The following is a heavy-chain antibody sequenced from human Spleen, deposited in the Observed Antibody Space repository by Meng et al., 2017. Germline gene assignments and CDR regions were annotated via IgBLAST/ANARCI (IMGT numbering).Heavy chain of an antibody. J-gene: IGHJ4*02. V-gene: IGHV3-53*05. CDR1: GFTVSHNY. CDR2: IYSGGNT. D-gene: IGHD4-17*01. CDR3: ARADYGDYIDY. Sequence: GESLKISCAASGFTVSHNYRSWVRQAPGKGLEWVSVIYSGGNTYYADSVKGRFTISRDNSKNSLYLQMNSLRAEDTALYYCARADYGDYIDYWGQGTLVTVSS.